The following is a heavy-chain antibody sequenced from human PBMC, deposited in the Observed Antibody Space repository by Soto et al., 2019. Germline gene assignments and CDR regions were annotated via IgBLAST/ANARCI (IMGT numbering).Heavy chain of an antibody. D-gene: IGHD3-10*01. CDR1: GFTFGDYA. J-gene: IGHJ4*02. CDR2: IRSKAYGGTT. V-gene: IGHV3-49*03. CDR3: TRDHKLLWFGEGFDY. Sequence: EVQLVESGGGLVQPGRSLRLSCTASGFTFGDYAMSWFRQAPGKGLEWVGFIRSKAYGGTTEYAASVKGRFTISRDDSKSIAYLQMNSLKTDDTAVYYCTRDHKLLWFGEGFDYWGQGTLVTVSS.